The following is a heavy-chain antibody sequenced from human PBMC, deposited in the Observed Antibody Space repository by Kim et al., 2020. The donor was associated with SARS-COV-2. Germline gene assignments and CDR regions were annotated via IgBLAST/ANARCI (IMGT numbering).Heavy chain of an antibody. D-gene: IGHD3-10*01. CDR3: ARDVPHLWFGELPVDY. J-gene: IGHJ4*02. CDR1: GYTFTSYG. Sequence: ASVKVSCKASGYTFTSYGISWVRQAPGQGLEWMGWISAYNGNTNYAQKLQGRVTMTTDTSTSTAYMELRSLRSDDTAVYYCARDVPHLWFGELPVDYWGQGTLVTVSS. CDR2: ISAYNGNT. V-gene: IGHV1-18*01.